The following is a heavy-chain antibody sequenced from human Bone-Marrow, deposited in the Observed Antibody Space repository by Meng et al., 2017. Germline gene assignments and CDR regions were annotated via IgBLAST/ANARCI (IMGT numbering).Heavy chain of an antibody. V-gene: IGHV1-2*06. CDR2: INPNSGGT. D-gene: IGHD5/OR15-5a*01. J-gene: IGHJ3*01. CDR1: GYSFNDYF. CDR3: ARVQIYDDHDGAEDIFHL. Sequence: DSVKVSCKASGYSFNDYFIHWVRQAPGQGLEWMGRINPNSGGTDYAQSFQGRVTMTRDVSINTAYMELSRLRSDDTAVYFCARVQIYDDHDGAEDIFHLWGQGTLVTVSS.